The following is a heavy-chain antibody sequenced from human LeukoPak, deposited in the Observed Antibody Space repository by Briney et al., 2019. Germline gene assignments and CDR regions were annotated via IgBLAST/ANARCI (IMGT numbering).Heavy chain of an antibody. J-gene: IGHJ4*02. CDR2: ISSSGSTI. CDR1: GFTFSDYY. V-gene: IGHV3-11*01. CDR3: AKAPGTASRAKYCSGGSCYPSNY. Sequence: GGSLRLSCAASGFTFSDYYMSWIRQAPGKGLEWVSYISSSGSTIYYADSVKGRFTISRDNSKNTLYLQMNSLRAEDTAVYYCAKAPGTASRAKYCSGGSCYPSNYWGQGTLVTVSS. D-gene: IGHD2-15*01.